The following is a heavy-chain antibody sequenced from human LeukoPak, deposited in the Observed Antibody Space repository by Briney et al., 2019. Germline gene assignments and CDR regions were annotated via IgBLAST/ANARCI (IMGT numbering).Heavy chain of an antibody. V-gene: IGHV3-30-3*01. CDR2: ISYDGSNK. J-gene: IGHJ4*02. CDR3: ARVRTGYQSHFDY. D-gene: IGHD2-2*01. CDR1: GFTFSSYA. Sequence: GGSLRLSCAASGFTFSSYAMHWVRQAPGKGLEWVAVISYDGSNKYYADCVKGRFTISRDNSKNTLYLQMNSLRAEDTAVYYCARVRTGYQSHFDYWGQGTLVTVSS.